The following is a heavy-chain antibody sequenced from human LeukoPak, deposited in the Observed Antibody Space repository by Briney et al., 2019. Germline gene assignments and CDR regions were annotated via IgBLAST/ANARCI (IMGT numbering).Heavy chain of an antibody. CDR3: ARQEYYGSGRVVLHTFDI. CDR1: GGSFSGYY. D-gene: IGHD3-10*01. Sequence: SETLSLTCAVYGGSFSGYYWSWTRQPPGKGLEWIGSIYYSGSTYYNPSLKSRVTISVDTSKNQFSLKLSPVTAADTAVYYCARQEYYGSGRVVLHTFDIWGQGTMVTVSS. V-gene: IGHV4-34*01. CDR2: IYYSGST. J-gene: IGHJ3*02.